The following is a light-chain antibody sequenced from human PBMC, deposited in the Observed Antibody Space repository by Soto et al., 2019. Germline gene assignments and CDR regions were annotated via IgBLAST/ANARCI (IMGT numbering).Light chain of an antibody. CDR2: EVR. CDR3: SAYTARSTLV. V-gene: IGLV2-14*01. Sequence: QSARTQPASVSGCAGQSITISCSGTMRDVGAYNLVSWYQQHPGTAPKLIIYEVRNPPSGISSRFSGSRSGNTASLTISGLQSEDEGDYYCSAYTARSTLVFGGGTKLTVL. J-gene: IGLJ3*02. CDR1: MRDVGAYNL.